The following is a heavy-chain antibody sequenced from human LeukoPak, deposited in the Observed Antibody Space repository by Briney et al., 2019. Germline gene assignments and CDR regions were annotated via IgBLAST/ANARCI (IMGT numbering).Heavy chain of an antibody. CDR2: ISWNSGSI. CDR3: AKGPAGDYGSGSYPDF. CDR1: GFTFDDYA. D-gene: IGHD3-10*01. Sequence: GGSLRLSCAASGFTFDDYAMHWVRQVSGKGLEWVSGISWNSGSIGYADSVKGRFTISRDNAKNSLYLQMNSLRAEDTALYYCAKGPAGDYGSGSYPDFWGQGTLVTVSS. J-gene: IGHJ4*02. V-gene: IGHV3-9*01.